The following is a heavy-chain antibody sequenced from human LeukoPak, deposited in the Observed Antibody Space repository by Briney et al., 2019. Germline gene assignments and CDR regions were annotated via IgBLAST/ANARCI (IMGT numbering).Heavy chain of an antibody. CDR1: GFTFSSYG. V-gene: IGHV3-23*01. CDR2: ISGSGGST. J-gene: IGHJ3*02. CDR3: ARDRPPSYYDSSGYNDAFDI. Sequence: GGSLRLSCAASGFTFSSYGMSWVRQAPGKGLEWVSAISGSGGSTYYADSVKGRFTISRDNSKNTLYLQMNSLRAEDTAVYYCARDRPPSYYDSSGYNDAFDIWGQGTMVTVSS. D-gene: IGHD3-22*01.